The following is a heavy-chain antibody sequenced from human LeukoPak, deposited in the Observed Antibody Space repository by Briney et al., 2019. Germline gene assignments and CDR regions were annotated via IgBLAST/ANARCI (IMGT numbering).Heavy chain of an antibody. CDR2: ISGSGGST. Sequence: PGGSLRLSCAATGFTFSSYAMSWVRQAPGKGLEWGSDISGSGGSTYYADSVKGRFTISRDNSKNTLYLQLNSLRAEDTAVYYCAKMGNYYYYMDVWGKGTTVTVSS. J-gene: IGHJ6*03. V-gene: IGHV3-23*01. CDR3: AKMGNYYYYMDV. CDR1: GFTFSSYA. D-gene: IGHD1-26*01.